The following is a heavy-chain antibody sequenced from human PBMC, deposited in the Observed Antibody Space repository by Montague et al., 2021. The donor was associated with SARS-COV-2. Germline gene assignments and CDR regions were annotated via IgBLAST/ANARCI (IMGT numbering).Heavy chain of an antibody. D-gene: IGHD6-13*01. CDR3: AKSAYSSSWYSDY. Sequence: SLSLSLSASGFTFSSFAMHWVRQAPGKGLEWVAVIWYDGSNEYYADSVKGRFTISRDNSKNTVYLQINGLRLEDTAVYYCAKSAYSSSWYSDYWGQGTPVTVSS. V-gene: IGHV3-30-3*02. J-gene: IGHJ4*02. CDR1: GFTFSSFA. CDR2: IWYDGSNE.